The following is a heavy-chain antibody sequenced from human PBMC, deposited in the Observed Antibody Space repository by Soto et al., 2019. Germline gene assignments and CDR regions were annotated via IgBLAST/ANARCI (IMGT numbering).Heavy chain of an antibody. D-gene: IGHD3-22*01. V-gene: IGHV1-18*04. Sequence: QVQLVQSGAEVKKPGASVKVSCKASGYTFTSYGISWVRQAPGQGLEWMGWISAYNGNTNYAQKIQGRVTMTTDTSTSKAYMVLRRLISGDTAVYYCARFTYYYDRSGRAYYYYYGMDVWVQGTTVTVSS. CDR1: GYTFTSYG. CDR3: ARFTYYYDRSGRAYYYYYGMDV. J-gene: IGHJ6*02. CDR2: ISAYNGNT.